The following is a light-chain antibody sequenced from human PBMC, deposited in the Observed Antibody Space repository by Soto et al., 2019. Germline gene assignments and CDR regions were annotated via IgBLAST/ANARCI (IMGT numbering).Light chain of an antibody. CDR1: QDIGGR. J-gene: IGKJ1*01. Sequence: DIQMTQSPSSVSASVGDRITITCRASQDIGGRLAWFQQKPGKAPKLLVYDASTLQSGVASRFSGSGSGTEFTLTISSLQPDDFATYYCQHYNSYSEAFGQGTKVDI. CDR3: QHYNSYSEA. V-gene: IGKV1-5*01. CDR2: DAS.